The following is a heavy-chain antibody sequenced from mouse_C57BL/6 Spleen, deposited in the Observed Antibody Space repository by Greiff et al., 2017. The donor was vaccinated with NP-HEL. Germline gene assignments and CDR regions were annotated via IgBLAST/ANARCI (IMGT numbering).Heavy chain of an antibody. J-gene: IGHJ2*01. V-gene: IGHV5-4*01. CDR1: GFTFSSYA. CDR3: ARDSNYPYYFDY. Sequence: EVKLMESGGGLVKPGGSLKLSCAASGFTFSSYAMSWVRQTPEKRLEWVATISDGGSYTYYPDNVKGRFTISRDNAKNNLYLQMSHLKSEDTAMYYCARDSNYPYYFDYWGQGTTLTVSS. CDR2: ISDGGSYT. D-gene: IGHD2-5*01.